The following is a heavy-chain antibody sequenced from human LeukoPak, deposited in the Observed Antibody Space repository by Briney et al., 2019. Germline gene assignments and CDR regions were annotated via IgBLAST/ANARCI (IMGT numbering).Heavy chain of an antibody. CDR2: ISYDGSNK. CDR3: ARGSCSGGSCYWSFGY. J-gene: IGHJ4*02. Sequence: PGGSLRLSCAASGFTFSSYAMHWVRQAPGKGLEWVAVISYDGSNKYYADSVKGRFTISRDNSKNTLYLQMNSLRAEDTAVYYCARGSCSGGSCYWSFGYRGQGTLVTVSS. CDR1: GFTFSSYA. V-gene: IGHV3-30-3*01. D-gene: IGHD2-15*01.